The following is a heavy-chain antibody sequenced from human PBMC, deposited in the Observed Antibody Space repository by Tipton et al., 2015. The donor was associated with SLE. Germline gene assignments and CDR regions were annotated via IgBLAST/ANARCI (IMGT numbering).Heavy chain of an antibody. D-gene: IGHD2-21*01. CDR1: GGSISSGTYY. Sequence: TLSLTCTVSGGSISSGTYYWSWIRQPAGKGLEWIGRIYTSGTPNYNPSLKSRVSMSLDTSKNQFSLKLSSVTAADTAVYYCGSSCGGGCYSGVRGSYPFDYWGPGTLVTVSS. CDR3: GSSCGGGCYSGVRGSYPFDY. V-gene: IGHV4-61*02. CDR2: IYTSGTP. J-gene: IGHJ4*02.